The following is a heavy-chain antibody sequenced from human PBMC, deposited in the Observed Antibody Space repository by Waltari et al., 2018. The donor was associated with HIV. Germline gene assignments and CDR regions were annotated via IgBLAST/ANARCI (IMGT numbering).Heavy chain of an antibody. CDR1: GFTFSSYS. CDR3: AKEVVALPHYYYYGLDV. Sequence: EVQLVESGGGLVQPGGSLRLSCAASGFTFSSYSMNWVRQAPGKGLEWVSNIRSTSNTIYYADSVEGRFTVSRDNAKNSLSLQMNSLRAEDTAVYFCAKEVVALPHYYYYGLDVWGQGTTVTVSS. J-gene: IGHJ6*02. D-gene: IGHD2-15*01. V-gene: IGHV3-48*04. CDR2: IRSTSNTI.